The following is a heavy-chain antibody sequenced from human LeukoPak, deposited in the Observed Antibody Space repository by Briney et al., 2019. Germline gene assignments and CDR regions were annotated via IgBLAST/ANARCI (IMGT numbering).Heavy chain of an antibody. V-gene: IGHV4-39*07. CDR3: ARDSSSGWDQYYFDY. CDR2: IYYSGST. Sequence: SETLSLTCTVSSGSISSSSYSWGWIRQPPGKGLEWIGSIYYSGSTYYNPSLKSRVTISVDTSKNQFSLKLSSVTAADTAVYYCARDSSSGWDQYYFDYWGQGTLVTVSS. D-gene: IGHD6-19*01. J-gene: IGHJ4*02. CDR1: SGSISSSSYS.